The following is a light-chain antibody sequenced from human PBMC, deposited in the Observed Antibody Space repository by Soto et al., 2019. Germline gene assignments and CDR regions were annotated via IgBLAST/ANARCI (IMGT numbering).Light chain of an antibody. CDR2: GVS. V-gene: IGKV3-15*01. CDR1: QSVRNTY. CDR3: QQYGDWPLT. J-gene: IGKJ4*01. Sequence: EIVMTQSPVTLSVSPGERATLSCRASQSVRNTYLAWYQQKPGQAPRLLISGVSTRAAGIPARFSGSRSGTEFTLTISSLQSEDFAVYYCQQYGDWPLTFGGGTKVEIK.